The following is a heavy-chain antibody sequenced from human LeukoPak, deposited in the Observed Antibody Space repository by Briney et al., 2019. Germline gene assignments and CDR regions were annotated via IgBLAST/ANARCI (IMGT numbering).Heavy chain of an antibody. Sequence: SETLSLTCTVSGGPISIYYWSWIRHPPTKGPEWIGYVHYSGNTNYNPSLESRVTISLETSKNLFSLQLKSLTAADTAVYYCARHSSRYYYNTTGSQGFDPWGQGTLVTVSS. D-gene: IGHD3-22*01. J-gene: IGHJ5*02. V-gene: IGHV4-59*01. CDR3: ARHSSRYYYNTTGSQGFDP. CDR1: GGPISIYY. CDR2: VHYSGNT.